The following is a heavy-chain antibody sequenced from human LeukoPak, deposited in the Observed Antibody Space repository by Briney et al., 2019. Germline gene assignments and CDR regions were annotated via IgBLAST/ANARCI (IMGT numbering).Heavy chain of an antibody. CDR2: FYQSGGT. J-gene: IGHJ4*02. CDR1: GDSISSTYY. CDR3: ARNGSYPFDH. D-gene: IGHD1-26*01. Sequence: SETLSLTCAVSGDSISSTYYWGGSRQAPGEGGEGIGRFYQSGGTYYNPSLKRRVTMSVDTSKNQFSLKLSSVTAADTAVYYCARNGSYPFDHWGQGTLVTVSS. V-gene: IGHV4-38-2*01.